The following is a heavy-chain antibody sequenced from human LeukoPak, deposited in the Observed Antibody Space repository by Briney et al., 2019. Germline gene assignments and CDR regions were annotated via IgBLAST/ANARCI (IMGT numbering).Heavy chain of an antibody. Sequence: SETLSLTCTVSGGSISSYYWSWIRQPPGKGLEWIGYIYYSGSTNYNPSLKSRVTISVDTSKNQFSLKLSSVTAADTAVYYWARGGTTVVGRSMDVWGQGTTVTVSS. J-gene: IGHJ6*02. CDR1: GGSISSYY. CDR2: IYYSGST. D-gene: IGHD4-23*01. V-gene: IGHV4-59*01. CDR3: ARGGTTVVGRSMDV.